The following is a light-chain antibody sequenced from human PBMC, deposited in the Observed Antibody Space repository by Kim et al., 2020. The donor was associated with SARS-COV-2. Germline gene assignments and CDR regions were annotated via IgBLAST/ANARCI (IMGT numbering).Light chain of an antibody. J-gene: IGKJ3*01. CDR3: QQYNSYSPT. V-gene: IGKV1-5*01. Sequence: ASVGDSVTIPGRASQSISSWLAWYQQKPGKAPKLLIYDASSLESGVPSRFSGSGSGTEFTLTISSLQPDDFATYYCQQYNSYSPTFGPGTKVDIK. CDR1: QSISSW. CDR2: DAS.